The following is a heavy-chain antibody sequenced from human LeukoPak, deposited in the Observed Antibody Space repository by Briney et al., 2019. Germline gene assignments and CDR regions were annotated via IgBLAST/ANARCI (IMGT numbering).Heavy chain of an antibody. J-gene: IGHJ5*02. Sequence: GASVKVSCKASGYTFTRYYMHWVRQAPGQGLEWMGRINPNSGGTNYAQKLQGRLTMTRDTSISTAYMELSRLRSDDTAVYYCARGADYGDDGGWFDPWGQGTLVTVSS. V-gene: IGHV1-2*06. CDR3: ARGADYGDDGGWFDP. CDR2: INPNSGGT. CDR1: GYTFTRYY. D-gene: IGHD4-17*01.